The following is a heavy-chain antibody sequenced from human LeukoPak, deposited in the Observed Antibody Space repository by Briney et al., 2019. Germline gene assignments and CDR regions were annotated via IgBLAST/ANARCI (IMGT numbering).Heavy chain of an antibody. V-gene: IGHV1-69*05. CDR1: GGTFSSYA. CDR2: IIPIFGTA. D-gene: IGHD3-22*01. J-gene: IGHJ4*02. Sequence: SSVKVSCKASGGTFSSYAISWVRQAPGQWLEWMGRIIPIFGTANYAQKFQGRVTITTDESTSTAYMELSSLRSEDTAVYYCARDIQDPRDYYDSSGYTLDYWGQGTLVTVSS. CDR3: ARDIQDPRDYYDSSGYTLDY.